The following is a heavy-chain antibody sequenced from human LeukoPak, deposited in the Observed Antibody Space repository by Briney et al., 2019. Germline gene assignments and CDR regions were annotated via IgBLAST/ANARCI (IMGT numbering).Heavy chain of an antibody. D-gene: IGHD3-10*01. CDR2: IKQDESEK. Sequence: PGGSLRLSCVGSGFTFSNYWMTWVRQAPGKGLEWVANIKQDESEKYYLDSVKGRFTISRDNSRSTLYLQMNSLRPEDTAIYYCAREGYYGSGSPPSLYFDYWGQGTLVTVSS. CDR3: AREGYYGSGSPPSLYFDY. V-gene: IGHV3-7*01. J-gene: IGHJ4*02. CDR1: GFTFSNYW.